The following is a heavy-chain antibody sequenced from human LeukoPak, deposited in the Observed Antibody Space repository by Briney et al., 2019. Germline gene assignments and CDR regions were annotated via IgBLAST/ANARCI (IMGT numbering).Heavy chain of an antibody. D-gene: IGHD3-10*01. CDR1: GFTFSSYA. CDR2: ISYDGSNK. V-gene: IGHV3-30-3*01. Sequence: GGSLRLSCAASGFTFSSYAMHWVRQAPGKGLEWVAVISYDGSNKYYADSVKGRFTISRDNSKNTLYPQMNSLRAEDTAVYYCARGGHFSGYGSGSYYVGVNNWFDPWGQGTLVTVSS. J-gene: IGHJ5*02. CDR3: ARGGHFSGYGSGSYYVGVNNWFDP.